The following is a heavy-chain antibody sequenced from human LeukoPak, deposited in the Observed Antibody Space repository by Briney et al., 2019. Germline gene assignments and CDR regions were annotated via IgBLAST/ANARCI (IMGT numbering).Heavy chain of an antibody. J-gene: IGHJ6*02. CDR2: IFGNGVKT. Sequence: GGSLRLSCAASGFTLSGHSMSWVRQTPGKGLEWVSVIFGNGVKTYYADSLKGRFTISRDNSKSTLYLQMNSLSADDTAVYYCARVGDWSNYFGMDAWGQGTTVSVSS. D-gene: IGHD3-16*01. CDR3: ARVGDWSNYFGMDA. CDR1: GFTLSGHS. V-gene: IGHV3-23*01.